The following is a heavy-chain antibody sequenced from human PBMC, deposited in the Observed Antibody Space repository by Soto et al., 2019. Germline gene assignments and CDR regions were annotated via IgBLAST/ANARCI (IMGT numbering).Heavy chain of an antibody. D-gene: IGHD5-18*01. Sequence: GASVKVSCKASGYTFTSYGISWVRQAPGQGLEWMGWINAYNGNTNYAQKLQGRVTMTRDTSTSTAYMELSRLRSDDTAVYCCAREERDTAMVISGSGGRGMDVWGQGTTVTVSS. CDR1: GYTFTSYG. V-gene: IGHV1-18*01. J-gene: IGHJ6*02. CDR3: AREERDTAMVISGSGGRGMDV. CDR2: INAYNGNT.